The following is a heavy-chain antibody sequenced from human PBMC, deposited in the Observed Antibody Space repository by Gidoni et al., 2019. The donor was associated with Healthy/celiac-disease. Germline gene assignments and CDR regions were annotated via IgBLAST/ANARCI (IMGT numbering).Heavy chain of an antibody. Sequence: QVQLVESGGGVVQPGRSLRLSRAVPGFTVSIYAMHWVRQAPGKGLEWVAVISYDGSNKYYADSVKGRFTISRDNSKNTLYLQMNSLRAEDTAVYYCARERNNWFDPWGQGTLVTVSS. V-gene: IGHV3-30*04. CDR1: GFTVSIYA. CDR3: ARERNNWFDP. CDR2: ISYDGSNK. J-gene: IGHJ5*02.